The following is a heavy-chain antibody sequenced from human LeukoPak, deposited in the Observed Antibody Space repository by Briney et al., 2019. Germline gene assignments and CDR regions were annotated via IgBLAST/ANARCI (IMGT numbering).Heavy chain of an antibody. CDR3: ARSLAPSASWSPVLWNYYYYGMDV. D-gene: IGHD2-21*01. Sequence: ASVKVSCKASGYTFTSYDINWVRQATGQGLEWMGWMNPNSGNTGYAQKFQGRVTMTRNTSISTAYMELSSLRSEDTAVYYCARSLAPSASWSPVLWNYYYYGMDVWGQGTTVTVSS. CDR2: MNPNSGNT. J-gene: IGHJ6*02. CDR1: GYTFTSYD. V-gene: IGHV1-8*01.